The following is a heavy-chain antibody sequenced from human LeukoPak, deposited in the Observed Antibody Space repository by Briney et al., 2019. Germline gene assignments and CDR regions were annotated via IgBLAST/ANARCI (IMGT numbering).Heavy chain of an antibody. V-gene: IGHV3-21*01. CDR1: GFTFSSHS. Sequence: GGSLRLSCVASGFTFSSHSMNWVRQAPGKGLEWVASISSGSDHIYYADSVKGRFTLSRDNARNSLYLQMNSLRAEDTAVYYCARDEHQYYSESSGRFDFWGQGVLVTVSS. CDR2: ISSGSDHI. D-gene: IGHD3-22*01. J-gene: IGHJ4*02. CDR3: ARDEHQYYSESSGRFDF.